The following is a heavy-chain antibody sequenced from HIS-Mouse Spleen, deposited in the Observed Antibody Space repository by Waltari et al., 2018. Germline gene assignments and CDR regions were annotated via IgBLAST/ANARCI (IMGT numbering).Heavy chain of an antibody. V-gene: IGHV3-30*18. CDR2: ISYDGSNK. Sequence: VRQAPGKGLEWVAVISYDGSNKYYADSVKGRFTISRDNSKNTLYLQMNSLRAEDTAVYYCAKVGDCSSTSCYGGFYYYYYGMDVWGQGTTVTVSS. D-gene: IGHD2-2*01. J-gene: IGHJ6*02. CDR3: AKVGDCSSTSCYGGFYYYYYGMDV.